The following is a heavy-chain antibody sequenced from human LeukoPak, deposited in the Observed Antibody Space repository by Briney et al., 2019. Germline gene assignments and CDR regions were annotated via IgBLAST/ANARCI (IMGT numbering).Heavy chain of an antibody. J-gene: IGHJ6*03. CDR3: ARAHYDSSGYLYYYYMDV. Sequence: GGSLRLSCAASGFTVSSNYMSWVRQAPGKGLEWVSVIYSGGSTYYADSVKGRFTISRDNSKNTLYLQMNSLRAEDTAVYYCARAHYDSSGYLYYYYMDVWGKGTTVTISS. V-gene: IGHV3-66*01. CDR1: GFTVSSNY. D-gene: IGHD3-22*01. CDR2: IYSGGST.